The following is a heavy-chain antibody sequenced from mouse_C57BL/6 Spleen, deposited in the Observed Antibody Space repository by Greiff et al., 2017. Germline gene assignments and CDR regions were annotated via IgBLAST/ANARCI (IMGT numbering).Heavy chain of an antibody. CDR3: ARKSSHWYFDV. D-gene: IGHD1-1*01. CDR2: VYPGDGDT. J-gene: IGHJ1*03. Sequence: QVQLQQSGPELVKPGASVKISCKASGYAFSSSWMNWVQQRPGKGLERIGRVYPGDGDTNYNGKFKGKATLTSDKSSSTAYMQLSSLTSEDSAVYFCARKSSHWYFDVWGTGTTVTVSS. V-gene: IGHV1-82*01. CDR1: GYAFSSSW.